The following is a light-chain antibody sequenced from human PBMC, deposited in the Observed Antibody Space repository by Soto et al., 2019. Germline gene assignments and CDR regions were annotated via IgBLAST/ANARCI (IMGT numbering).Light chain of an antibody. J-gene: IGLJ1*01. V-gene: IGLV2-18*02. CDR2: EVS. CDR1: SSDVGSYHR. CDR3: NSYTGSSTYV. Sequence: QSWLTQPPPLAGAPGQSVAISCTGTSSDVGSYHRVSWYQQPPGAAPKLMIYEVSNRPSGVPDRFSGSKSGNTASLTISGLQAEDEADYYCNSYTGSSTYVFGTGTKVTVL.